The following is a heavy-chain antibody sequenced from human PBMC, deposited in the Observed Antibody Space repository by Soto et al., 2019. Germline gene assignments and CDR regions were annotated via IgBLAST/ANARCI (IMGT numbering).Heavy chain of an antibody. J-gene: IGHJ5*02. CDR1: GGTFSSYA. CDR2: IIPIFGTA. CDR3: AREDRSYCTHGVCYWGWFDP. V-gene: IGHV1-69*12. Sequence: QVQLVQSGAEVKKPGSSVKVSCKASGGTFSSYAISWVRQAPGQGLEWMGGIIPIFGTANYAQKFQGRVTITADASPSTAYMELSCQISEDTAVYYWAREDRSYCTHGVCYWGWFDPWGQGTLVTVSS. D-gene: IGHD2-8*01.